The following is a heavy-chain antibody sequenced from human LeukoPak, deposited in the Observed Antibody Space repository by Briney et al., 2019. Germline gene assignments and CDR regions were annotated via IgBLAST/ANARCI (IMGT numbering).Heavy chain of an antibody. CDR2: IYSGGST. J-gene: IGHJ4*02. CDR1: GFTVSSNY. D-gene: IGHD2-8*01. V-gene: IGHV3-53*01. CDR3: AREDIVLMVYDY. Sequence: PGGSLRLSCAASGFTVSSNYMSWVRQAPGKGLEWVSVIYSGGSTYYADSVKGRFTTSRDNSKNTLYLQMNSLRAEDTAVYYCAREDIVLMVYDYWGQGTLVTVSS.